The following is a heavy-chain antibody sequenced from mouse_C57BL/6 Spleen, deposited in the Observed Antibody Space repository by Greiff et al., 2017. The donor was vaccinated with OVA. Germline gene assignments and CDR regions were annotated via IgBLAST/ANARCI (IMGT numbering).Heavy chain of an antibody. V-gene: IGHV1-50*01. CDR2: IDPSDSYT. Sequence: QVQLQQPGAELVKPGASVKLSCKASGYTFTSYWMQWVKQRPGQGLEWIGEIDPSDSYTNYNQKFKGKATLTVDTSSSTAYMQLSSLTSEYSAVYYCARGSYFDYWGQGTTLTVSS. J-gene: IGHJ2*01. CDR3: ARGSYFDY. CDR1: GYTFTSYW.